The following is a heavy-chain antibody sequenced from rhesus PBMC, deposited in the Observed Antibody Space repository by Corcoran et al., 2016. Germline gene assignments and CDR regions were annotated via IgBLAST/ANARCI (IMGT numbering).Heavy chain of an antibody. J-gene: IGHJ4*01. CDR1: GYSISSGYG. D-gene: IGHD2-21*01. V-gene: IGHV4-127*01. CDR2: IGGSSGST. CDR3: AREYCTGSGCYSDY. Sequence: QVQLQESGPGLVKPSETLSLTCAVSGYSISSGYGWIWIRQPPGKGLEWIGYIGGSSGSTNYDPSLKSRVTISKDTSKNQFSLKLSSVTAADTAVYYCAREYCTGSGCYSDYWGQGVLVTVSS.